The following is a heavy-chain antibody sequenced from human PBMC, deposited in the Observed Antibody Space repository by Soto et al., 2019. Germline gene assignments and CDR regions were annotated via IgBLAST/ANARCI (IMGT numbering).Heavy chain of an antibody. V-gene: IGHV4-31*03. CDR1: GGSISSGGYY. J-gene: IGHJ4*02. Sequence: QVQLQESGPGLVKPSQTLSLTCTVSGGSISSGGYYWSWIRQHPGKGLEWIGYIYYSGSTYYNPSLKSRVTISVDTSKNQFSLKLSSVTAADTAVYYCARAQGDYYDSSGYGDYFDYWGQGTLVTVSS. CDR3: ARAQGDYYDSSGYGDYFDY. D-gene: IGHD3-22*01. CDR2: IYYSGST.